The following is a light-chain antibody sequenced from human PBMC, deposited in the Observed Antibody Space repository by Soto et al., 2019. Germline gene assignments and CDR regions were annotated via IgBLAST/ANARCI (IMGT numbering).Light chain of an antibody. Sequence: DFQMPQSPSSLSASVGDRVTITCRASESINRHLNWYQQKPGKAPKLLIYAPPSLQNEVPSRFSGPGPRSDSTLTISNLQAEDFATYYCQASYSTLSFTSGQGTRLVIK. CDR3: QASYSTLSFT. V-gene: IGKV1-39*01. J-gene: IGKJ5*01. CDR2: APP. CDR1: ESINRH.